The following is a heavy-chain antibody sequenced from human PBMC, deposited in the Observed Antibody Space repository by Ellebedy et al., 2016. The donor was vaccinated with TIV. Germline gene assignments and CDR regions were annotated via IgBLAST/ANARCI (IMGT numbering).Heavy chain of an antibody. J-gene: IGHJ4*02. V-gene: IGHV3-74*01. CDR1: GFTFSNNW. D-gene: IGHD1-26*01. CDR2: IKGDESSV. CDR3: VRDGVGAPPFDY. Sequence: PGGSLRLSCAASGFTFSNNWMHWVRQAPGKGLVWVSRIKGDESSVDYADSVKGRFTISRDNAKNTLYLQMNSLRAEDTAVYYCVRDGVGAPPFDYWGQGTLVTVSS.